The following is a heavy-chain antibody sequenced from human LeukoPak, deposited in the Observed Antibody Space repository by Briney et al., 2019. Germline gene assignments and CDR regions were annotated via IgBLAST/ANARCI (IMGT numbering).Heavy chain of an antibody. D-gene: IGHD6-13*01. CDR3: ARRRSSWYYVDF. Sequence: SETLSLTCTVSGFSINTSSYYWGWIRQPPGKGLEWIGRVYYSGSTYYNPPLRSRVTISVDTSKNQFSLRLSSVTAADTAVYYCARRRSSWYYVDFWGQGTLVTVSS. CDR1: GFSINTSSYY. V-gene: IGHV4-39*01. CDR2: VYYSGST. J-gene: IGHJ4*02.